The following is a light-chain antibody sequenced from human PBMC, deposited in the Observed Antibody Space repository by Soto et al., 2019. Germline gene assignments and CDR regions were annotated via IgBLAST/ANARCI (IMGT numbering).Light chain of an antibody. CDR2: DAS. CDR3: QQYNSYPWT. V-gene: IGKV1-5*01. J-gene: IGKJ1*01. Sequence: DLQMTQSPSSLSASVGDRVNITCRASQSISSWLAWYQQKPGKAPKLLIYDASSLESGVPSRFSGSGSGTEFTLTISSLQPDDFATYYCQQYNSYPWTFGQGTKV. CDR1: QSISSW.